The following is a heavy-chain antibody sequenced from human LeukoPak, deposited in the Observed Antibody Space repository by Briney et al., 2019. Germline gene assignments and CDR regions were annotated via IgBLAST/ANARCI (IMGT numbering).Heavy chain of an antibody. CDR1: GFTFNNYG. CDR3: AKERRGWYAEN. V-gene: IGHV3-30*18. D-gene: IGHD6-19*01. CDR2: ISYDGSNS. Sequence: PGGSLRLSCAASGFTFNNYGMHWVRQAPGKGLEWVALISYDGSNSWYADSVKGRFTISRDNSKNTLDLQMNSLRVEDTAVYYCAKERRGWYAENWGQGTLVTVSS. J-gene: IGHJ4*02.